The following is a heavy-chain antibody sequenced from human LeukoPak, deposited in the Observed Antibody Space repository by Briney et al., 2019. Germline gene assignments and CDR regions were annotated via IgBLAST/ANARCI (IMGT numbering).Heavy chain of an antibody. CDR2: ICYSGST. J-gene: IGHJ3*02. Sequence: SETLSPTCTVSGGSISSSSYYWGWIRQPPGKGLEWIGSICYSGSTYYNPSLKSRVTISVDTSKNQFSLKLSSVTAADTAVYYCARVTRFWSGYLGIDAFDIWGQGTMVTVSS. CDR3: ARVTRFWSGYLGIDAFDI. CDR1: GGSISSSSYY. V-gene: IGHV4-39*07. D-gene: IGHD3-3*01.